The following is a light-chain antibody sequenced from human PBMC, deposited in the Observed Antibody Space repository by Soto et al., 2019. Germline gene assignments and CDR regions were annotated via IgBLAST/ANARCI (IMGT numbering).Light chain of an antibody. Sequence: DIVMTQSPDSLAVSLGERVTINCKSSQSVLYSSNNMNYLAWYQQKPGQPPKLLIYWASTRESGVPDRFSGSGSGTDFTLTISSLQAEDVAVYYCQQYYSTPLTFGPGTKVDIK. CDR2: WAS. J-gene: IGKJ3*01. V-gene: IGKV4-1*01. CDR3: QQYYSTPLT. CDR1: QSVLYSSNNMNY.